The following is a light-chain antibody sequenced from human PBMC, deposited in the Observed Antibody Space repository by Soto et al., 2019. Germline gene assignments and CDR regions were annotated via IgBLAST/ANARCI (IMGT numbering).Light chain of an antibody. Sequence: QSALTQPASVSWSPGQSITISCTGTSNDIATYNFVSWYQQHPGKAPKLLIYDVTNRPSGVSDRFSGSKSGSTASLTISGLQAEDEADYYCNSYTTSTSFVFGTGTKVTVL. CDR3: NSYTTSTSFV. V-gene: IGLV2-14*01. J-gene: IGLJ1*01. CDR1: SNDIATYNF. CDR2: DVT.